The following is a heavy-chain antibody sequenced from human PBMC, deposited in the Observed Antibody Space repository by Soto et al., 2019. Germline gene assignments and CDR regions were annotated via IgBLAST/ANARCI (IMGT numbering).Heavy chain of an antibody. CDR1: GGSISSSAYY. CDR3: ARSIVAVVGANPYWFDP. CDR2: IYYSGST. D-gene: IGHD2-15*01. J-gene: IGHJ5*02. V-gene: IGHV4-31*03. Sequence: QVQLQESGPGLVKPSQTLSLTYTVSGGSISSSAYYWSWIRQHPGKGLELIGHIYYSGSTYYNPSLNSRVSISVDTSKNQFSLKLSSVTVADTAVYYCARSIVAVVGANPYWFDPWGQGTLVTVSS.